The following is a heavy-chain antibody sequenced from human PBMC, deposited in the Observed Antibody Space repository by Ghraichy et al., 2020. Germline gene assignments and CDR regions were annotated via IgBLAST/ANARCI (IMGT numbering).Heavy chain of an antibody. CDR2: IYYSGST. CDR1: GGSISSSSYY. D-gene: IGHD4-17*01. Sequence: SETLSLTCTVSGGSISSSSYYWGWIRQPPGKGLEGIGSIYYSGSTYYNPSLKSRVTISGDTSKNQLSLKLSSVTAADTAVYYCARHTPDYGEHYFDYWGQGTLVTDSS. CDR3: ARHTPDYGEHYFDY. J-gene: IGHJ4*02. V-gene: IGHV4-39*01.